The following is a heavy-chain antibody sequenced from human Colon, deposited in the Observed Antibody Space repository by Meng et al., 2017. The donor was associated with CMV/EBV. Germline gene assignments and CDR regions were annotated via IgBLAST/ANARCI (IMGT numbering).Heavy chain of an antibody. V-gene: IGHV1-2*02. Sequence: SGYTFTGYYMHWVRQAPGQGLEWMGWINPNSGGTNYAQKFQGRVTMTRDTSISTAYMELSRLRSDDTAVYYCARGDYSSSSNWFDPWGQGTLVTVSS. J-gene: IGHJ5*02. CDR3: ARGDYSSSSNWFDP. CDR2: INPNSGGT. D-gene: IGHD6-6*01. CDR1: GYTFTGYY.